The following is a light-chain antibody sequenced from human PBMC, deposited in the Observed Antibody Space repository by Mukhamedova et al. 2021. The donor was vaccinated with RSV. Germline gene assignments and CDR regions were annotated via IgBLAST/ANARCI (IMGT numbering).Light chain of an antibody. V-gene: IGKV1D-12*01. CDR2: SAS. CDR1: EDIRTW. Sequence: VTITCRASEDIRTWLAWYQQQPGKAPKFLIYSASSLQSGVPSRFSGSGSGTDFTLTITSLQPEDFATYYCQQANSFPLTFGGGT. J-gene: IGKJ4*01. CDR3: QQANSFPLT.